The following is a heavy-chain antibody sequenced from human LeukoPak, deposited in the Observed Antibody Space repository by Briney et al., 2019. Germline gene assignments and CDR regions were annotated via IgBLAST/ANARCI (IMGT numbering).Heavy chain of an antibody. CDR2: LYYTENS. Sequence: SETLSLTCSVSGGSMSGDSFHWVWIRQPPGKGPEWIASLYYTENSYYNPSLKSRLTMSVDTSKNRFSLKLSSVIAAYTPVYFCSKLTSTCSGGRCLQYYFDYWGQGTLVTVSS. D-gene: IGHD2-15*01. V-gene: IGHV4-39*01. J-gene: IGHJ4*02. CDR1: GGSMSGDSFH. CDR3: SKLTSTCSGGRCLQYYFDY.